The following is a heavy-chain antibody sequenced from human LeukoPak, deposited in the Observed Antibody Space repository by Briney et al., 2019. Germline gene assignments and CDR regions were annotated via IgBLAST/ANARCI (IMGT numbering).Heavy chain of an antibody. D-gene: IGHD1-7*01. V-gene: IGHV3-33*03. Sequence: PGGSLRLSCAAPGFTFSSYGMHWVRQAPGKGLEWVAVIWYDGSNKYYADSVKGRFTISRDNAKNSLYLQMNSLRAEDTALYYCAKDSNWNFNHFDYWGQGTLVTVSS. CDR2: IWYDGSNK. CDR3: AKDSNWNFNHFDY. J-gene: IGHJ4*02. CDR1: GFTFSSYG.